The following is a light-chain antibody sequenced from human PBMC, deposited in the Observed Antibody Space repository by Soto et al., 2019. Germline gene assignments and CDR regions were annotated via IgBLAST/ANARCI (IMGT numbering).Light chain of an antibody. CDR2: KAS. J-gene: IGKJ1*01. Sequence: DIHLTQSPSTLSASVGDRVTITCRARQSISSWLAWYQQKPGKAPKLLIYKASTLESGVPSRFSGSGSGTEFTLTISSLQPDEFATYSCQHWVDYMWTFGQGTKVEIK. CDR1: QSISSW. CDR3: QHWVDYMWT. V-gene: IGKV1-5*03.